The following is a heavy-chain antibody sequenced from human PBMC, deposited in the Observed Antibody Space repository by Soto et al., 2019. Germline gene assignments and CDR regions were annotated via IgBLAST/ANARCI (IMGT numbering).Heavy chain of an antibody. D-gene: IGHD2-15*01. J-gene: IGHJ5*02. CDR3: ARGAIYCSGGSCYPFS. CDR2: INWNGDSK. V-gene: IGHV3-20*04. CDR1: GFTFDDYG. Sequence: EVQLVESGGGVIRPGGSLRLSCAASGFTFDDYGMSWVRQAPGKGLEWLSGINWNGDSKCYADSVKGRFTISRDTAKNSLSLQMNSLRAEDTALYYCARGAIYCSGGSCYPFSWGQGTLVTVSP.